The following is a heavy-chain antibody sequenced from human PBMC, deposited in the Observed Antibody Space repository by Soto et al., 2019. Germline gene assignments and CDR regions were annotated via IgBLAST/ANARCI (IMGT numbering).Heavy chain of an antibody. D-gene: IGHD6-19*01. CDR3: ARGRIAVTPMGRNWFDP. CDR2: INHSGST. CDR1: GGSFSGYY. Sequence: QVQLQQWGAGLLKPSETLSLTCAVYGGSFSGYYWSWIRQPPGKGLEWIGEINHSGSTNYNPSLKSRVTISVXXSXNXSSLKLSSVTAADTAVYYCARGRIAVTPMGRNWFDPWGQGTLVTVSS. V-gene: IGHV4-34*01. J-gene: IGHJ5*02.